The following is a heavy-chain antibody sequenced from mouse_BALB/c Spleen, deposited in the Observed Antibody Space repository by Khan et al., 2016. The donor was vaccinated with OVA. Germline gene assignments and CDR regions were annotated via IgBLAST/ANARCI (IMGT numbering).Heavy chain of an antibody. D-gene: IGHD2-1*01. V-gene: IGHV1S132*01. Sequence: QVQLKQSGAELVKPGASVKLSCKTSGYTFTSYWIQWVKQRPGQGLGWIGQIFPGTGTTYYNENFKGKATLTVDTSSSTAYMQLSSLTSDDSAVYFCSRGYFGNYEFVYWGQGTLVTVSP. CDR3: SRGYFGNYEFVY. CDR2: IFPGTGTT. J-gene: IGHJ3*01. CDR1: GYTFTSYW.